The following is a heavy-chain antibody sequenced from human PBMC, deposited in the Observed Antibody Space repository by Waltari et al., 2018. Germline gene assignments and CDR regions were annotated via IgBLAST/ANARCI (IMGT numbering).Heavy chain of an antibody. V-gene: IGHV4-59*01. CDR1: GGSISSYY. J-gene: IGHJ6*02. CDR2: IYYSGST. D-gene: IGHD6-13*01. CDR3: ASVRIAAAGTGWSYYYGMDV. Sequence: QVQLQESGPGLVKPSETLSLTCTVSGGSISSYYWSWIRQPPGKGLAWIGYIYYSGSTNYTPTLKSLVTISVDPSKNQFSLKLSSVTAADTAVYYCASVRIAAAGTGWSYYYGMDVWGQGTTVTVSS.